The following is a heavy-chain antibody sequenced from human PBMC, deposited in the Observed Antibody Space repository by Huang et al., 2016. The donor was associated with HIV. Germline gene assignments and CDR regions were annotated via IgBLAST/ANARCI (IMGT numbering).Heavy chain of an antibody. D-gene: IGHD3-16*01. J-gene: IGHJ3*02. Sequence: QVRLHQWGTGLVRPSETLSLTCAVYGGPLSGHYWSWVRLPPGGSLEWLGEVKYRGSANYNPSLKSRLSMSIDTSKKQFSLKLGSVTAADTALYYCARSLMGEDPFDIWGQGTLVTVSS. CDR1: GGPLSGHY. V-gene: IGHV4-34*01. CDR3: ARSLMGEDPFDI. CDR2: VKYRGSA.